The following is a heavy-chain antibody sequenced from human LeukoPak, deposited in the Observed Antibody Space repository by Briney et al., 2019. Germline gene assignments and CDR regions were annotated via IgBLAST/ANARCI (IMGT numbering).Heavy chain of an antibody. CDR3: ARGWPYYYGSGSFSPLGYYYGMDV. Sequence: SETLSLTCAVYGGSFSGYYWSWIRQPPGKGLEWIGEINHSGSTNYNPSLKSRVTISVNTSKNQFSLKLSSVTAADTAVYYCARGWPYYYGSGSFSPLGYYYGMDVWGQGTTVTVSS. CDR1: GGSFSGYY. J-gene: IGHJ6*02. V-gene: IGHV4-34*01. D-gene: IGHD3-10*01. CDR2: INHSGST.